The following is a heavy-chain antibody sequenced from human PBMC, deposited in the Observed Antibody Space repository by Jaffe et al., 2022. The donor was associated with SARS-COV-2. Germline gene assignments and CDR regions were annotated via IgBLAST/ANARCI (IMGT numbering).Heavy chain of an antibody. Sequence: EVQLVESGGGLVKPGGSLRLSCAASGFTFSSYSMNWVRQAPGKGLEWVSSISSSSSYIYYADSVKGRFTISRDNAKNSLYLQMNSLRAEDTAVYYCARDTGALEMAPDGDYYYYGMDVWGQGTTVTVSS. V-gene: IGHV3-21*01. D-gene: IGHD3-10*01. J-gene: IGHJ6*02. CDR2: ISSSSSYI. CDR3: ARDTGALEMAPDGDYYYYGMDV. CDR1: GFTFSSYS.